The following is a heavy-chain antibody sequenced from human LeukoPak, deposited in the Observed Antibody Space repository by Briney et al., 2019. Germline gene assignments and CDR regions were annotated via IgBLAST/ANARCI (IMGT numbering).Heavy chain of an antibody. CDR2: ISGSGGST. Sequence: GGSLRLSCAASGFSFTDHYMDWVRQAPGKGLEWVSVISGSGGSTYNADSVKGRFTISRDNSKNTLYLQMNSLRGEDTAVYYCVKGGWFGDPFDYWGQGTLVTVSS. CDR3: VKGGWFGDPFDY. V-gene: IGHV3-23*01. D-gene: IGHD3-10*01. J-gene: IGHJ4*02. CDR1: GFSFTDHY.